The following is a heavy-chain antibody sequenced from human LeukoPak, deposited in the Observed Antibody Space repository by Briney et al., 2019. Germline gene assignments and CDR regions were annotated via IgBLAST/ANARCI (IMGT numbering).Heavy chain of an antibody. CDR2: INPNSGGT. D-gene: IGHD3-10*01. J-gene: IGHJ6*02. CDR1: GYTFTGYH. V-gene: IGHV1-2*02. Sequence: GASVKVSCKASGYTFTGYHMHWVRQAPGQGLGWMGWINPNSGGTNYAQKFQGRVTMTRDASISTAYMELSRLRSDDTAVYYCAREDSGGSGSSYYYYYGMDVWGQGTTVTVSS. CDR3: AREDSGGSGSSYYYYYGMDV.